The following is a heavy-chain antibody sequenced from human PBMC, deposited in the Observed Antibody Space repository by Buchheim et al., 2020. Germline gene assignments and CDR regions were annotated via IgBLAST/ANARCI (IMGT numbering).Heavy chain of an antibody. CDR3: ARGYLFLGWSYYYYYMDV. V-gene: IGHV4-34*01. Sequence: QVQLQQWGAGLLKPSETLSLTCAVYGGSFSGYYWSWIRQPPGKGLEWIGEINHSGSTNYNPSLKSRVTISVDTSKNQFSLKLSSVTAADTAVYYCARGYLFLGWSYYYYYMDVWGKGTT. CDR2: INHSGST. D-gene: IGHD3-3*01. J-gene: IGHJ6*03. CDR1: GGSFSGYY.